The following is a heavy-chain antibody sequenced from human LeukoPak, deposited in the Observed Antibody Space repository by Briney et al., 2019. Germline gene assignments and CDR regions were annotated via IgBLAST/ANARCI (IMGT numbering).Heavy chain of an antibody. Sequence: ASVKVSCKASGYTFTGYYMHWVRQAPGQGLEWMGRINPNSGGTNYAQKFQGRVTMTRDTSISTAYMELSRLRSDDTAVYYCARDSPYSGSCDYWGQGTLVTVSS. J-gene: IGHJ4*02. V-gene: IGHV1-2*06. CDR2: INPNSGGT. CDR3: ARDSPYSGSCDY. CDR1: GYTFTGYY. D-gene: IGHD6-13*01.